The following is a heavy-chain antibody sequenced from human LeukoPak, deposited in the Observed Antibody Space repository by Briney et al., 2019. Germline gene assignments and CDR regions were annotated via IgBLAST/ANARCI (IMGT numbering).Heavy chain of an antibody. CDR1: GFTFSSHA. D-gene: IGHD2-15*01. J-gene: IGHJ4*02. V-gene: IGHV3-23*01. CDR3: AKTLQGYCRPFDY. Sequence: GGSLRLSCAASGFTFSSHAMSWVRQAPGKGLEWVSGISGSGSKTYYADSVKGRFTISRDNSMNTLYLQMNSLRAEDTAVYYCAKTLQGYCRPFDYWGQGTLLTVSS. CDR2: ISGSGSKT.